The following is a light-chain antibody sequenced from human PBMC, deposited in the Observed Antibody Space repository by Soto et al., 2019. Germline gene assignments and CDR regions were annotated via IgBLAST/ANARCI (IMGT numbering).Light chain of an antibody. CDR2: DAS. V-gene: IGKV3-20*01. Sequence: DIVLTQTPGTLSLSQGERATLSCRASQSVSSNYLAWYQQKPGQAPRLLIYDASSRATGIPDRFSGSGSGTDFTLTVSRLEPEDFALYYCQQYGSSPLTFCGGTKVDIK. CDR1: QSVSSNY. CDR3: QQYGSSPLT. J-gene: IGKJ4*01.